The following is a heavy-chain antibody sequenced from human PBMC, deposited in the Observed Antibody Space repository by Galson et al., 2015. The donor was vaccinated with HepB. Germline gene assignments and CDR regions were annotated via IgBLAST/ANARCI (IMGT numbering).Heavy chain of an antibody. CDR3: ARYISGPDKRSAFDI. CDR2: IIPILGIA. V-gene: IGHV1-69*04. J-gene: IGHJ3*02. D-gene: IGHD3-10*01. Sequence: SVKVSCKASGGTFSSYAISWVRQAPGQGLEWMGRIIPILGIANYAQEFQGRVTITADKSTSTAYMELSSLRSEDTAVYYCARYISGPDKRSAFDIWGQGTMVTVSS. CDR1: GGTFSSYA.